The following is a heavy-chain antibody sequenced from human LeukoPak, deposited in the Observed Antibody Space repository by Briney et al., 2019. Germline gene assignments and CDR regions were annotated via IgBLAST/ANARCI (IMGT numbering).Heavy chain of an antibody. D-gene: IGHD3-10*01. CDR1: GGSFSGYY. CDR2: INHSGST. Sequence: PSEPLSLTCAVYGGSFSGYYWSWIRQPPGKGLEWIGEINHSGSTNYNPSLKSRVTISVDTSKNQFSLKLSSVTAADTAVYYCARATPGGSGSYGFDYWGQGTLVTVSS. J-gene: IGHJ4*02. V-gene: IGHV4-34*01. CDR3: ARATPGGSGSYGFDY.